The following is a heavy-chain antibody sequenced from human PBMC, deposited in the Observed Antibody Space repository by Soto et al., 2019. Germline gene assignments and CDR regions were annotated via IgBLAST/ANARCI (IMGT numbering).Heavy chain of an antibody. V-gene: IGHV1-69*01. CDR2: IIPIFGTA. CDR1: GGTFSSYA. J-gene: IGHJ6*02. Sequence: QVQLVQSGAEVKKPGSSVKVSCKGSGGTFSSYAISWVRQAPGQGLEWMGGIIPIFGTANYAQKFQGRVTITADESTSTAYMELSTLRSEDTAVYYCATRSYGHYYYYGMDVWGQGTTVTVSS. D-gene: IGHD4-17*01. CDR3: ATRSYGHYYYYGMDV.